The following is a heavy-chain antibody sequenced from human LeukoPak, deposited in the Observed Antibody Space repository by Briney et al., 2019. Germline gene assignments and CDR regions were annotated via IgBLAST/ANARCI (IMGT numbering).Heavy chain of an antibody. CDR1: GYSISSGYY. CDR2: IYHSGST. J-gene: IGHJ4*02. V-gene: IGHV4-38-2*01. Sequence: PSETLSLTCAVSGYSISSGYYWGWIRQPPGKGREWIGSIYHSGSTYYNPSLKSRVTISVDTSKNQFSLKLSSVTAADTAVYYCARTYSSGWYYFDYWGQGTLVTVSS. CDR3: ARTYSSGWYYFDY. D-gene: IGHD6-19*01.